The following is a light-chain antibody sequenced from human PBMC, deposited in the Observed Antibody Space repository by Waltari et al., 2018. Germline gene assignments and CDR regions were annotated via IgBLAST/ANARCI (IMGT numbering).Light chain of an antibody. CDR1: SSEVGGYNY. CDR2: DVS. V-gene: IGLV2-14*01. CDR3: SSYTSSSTWV. J-gene: IGLJ1*01. Sequence: QAALTQPASVSGSPGPSITISCTGTSSEVGGYNYVSWYQQHPGQAPKLMISDVSKRPSGVSNRFSGSKSGNTASLTISGLQAEDEADYYCSSYTSSSTWVFGTGTKVTVL.